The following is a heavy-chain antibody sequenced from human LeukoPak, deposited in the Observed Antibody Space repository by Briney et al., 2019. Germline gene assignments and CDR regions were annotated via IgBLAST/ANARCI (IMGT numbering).Heavy chain of an antibody. CDR3: ARSAMVRGVIVY. V-gene: IGHV4-34*01. Sequence: SETLSLTCAVYGGSFSGYYWSWLRQPPGKGLEWIGEINHSGSTNYNPSLTSRVTISVDTSKNQFSLKLSSVTAADTAVYYCARSAMVRGVIVYWGQGTLVTVSS. D-gene: IGHD3-10*01. J-gene: IGHJ4*02. CDR1: GGSFSGYY. CDR2: INHSGST.